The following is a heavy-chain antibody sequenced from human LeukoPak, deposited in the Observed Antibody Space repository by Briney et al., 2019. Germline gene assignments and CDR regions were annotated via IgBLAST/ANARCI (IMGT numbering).Heavy chain of an antibody. V-gene: IGHV3-48*02. CDR2: IISTGTTI. CDR1: GFTFSTFT. D-gene: IGHD1-26*01. Sequence: GGSLRLSCAASGFTFSTFTMNWVRQAPGKGLEWVSSIISTGTTIYYADSVKGRFTISSDNAKNSLFLQMNSLRDEDTAVYYCARSASSDYWGQGTLVTVSS. CDR3: ARSASSDY. J-gene: IGHJ4*02.